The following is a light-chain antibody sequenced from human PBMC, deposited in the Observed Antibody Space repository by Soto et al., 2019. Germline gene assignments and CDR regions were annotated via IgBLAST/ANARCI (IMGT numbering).Light chain of an antibody. J-gene: IGLJ2*01. V-gene: IGLV2-14*03. Sequence: QSALTQPASVSGSPGQSITISCTGTSSDVGGYNYVSWYQQHPGKAPKLMIFDVNNRPSGISNRCSGSKSGNTASLTISGLQAEDEADYYCFSYTSSGTMVFGGGTKLTVL. CDR1: SSDVGGYNY. CDR2: DVN. CDR3: FSYTSSGTMV.